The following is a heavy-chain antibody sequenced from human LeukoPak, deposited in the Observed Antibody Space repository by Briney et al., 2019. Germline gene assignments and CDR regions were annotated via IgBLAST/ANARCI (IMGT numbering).Heavy chain of an antibody. J-gene: IGHJ3*02. CDR3: ARGGTGATRDDTFDT. CDR2: VSSGSGHI. D-gene: IGHD1-7*01. V-gene: IGHV3-21*06. CDR1: GFSFSRDS. Sequence: PGESLRLSCTASGFSFSRDSKNWVRQAPRKGLEWVRSVSSGSGHIFYADSVRGRFTISRENANDSLYLQKNSLRAGDEAVYYFARGGTGATRDDTFDTWGQGAMVTVSS.